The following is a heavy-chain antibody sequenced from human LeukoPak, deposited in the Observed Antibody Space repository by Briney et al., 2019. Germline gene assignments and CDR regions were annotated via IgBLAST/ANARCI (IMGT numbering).Heavy chain of an antibody. CDR3: VKNGPWSLEY. V-gene: IGHV4-31*03. CDR2: IYYSGST. D-gene: IGHD2-15*01. Sequence: SETLSLTCTVSGGSISSGGYYWSWIRQHPGKGLEWIGYIYYSGSTYYNPSLKSRVTISVDTSKNQFSLKLSSVTAADTAVYYCVKNGPWSLEYWGQGSLVAVSS. J-gene: IGHJ4*02. CDR1: GGSISSGGYY.